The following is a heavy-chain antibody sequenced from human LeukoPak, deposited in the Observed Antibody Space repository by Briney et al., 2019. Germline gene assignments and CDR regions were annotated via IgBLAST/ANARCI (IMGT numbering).Heavy chain of an antibody. CDR1: GFTFDDYT. D-gene: IGHD2-2*01. V-gene: IGHV3-43*01. CDR3: ANHLACGSTSCPPFDY. Sequence: GGSLRLSCAASGFTFDDYTMHWVRQAPGKGLEWVSLISWDGGSTYYADSVKGRFTISRDNSKSSLYLQMNSLRAEDTAVYYCANHLACGSTSCPPFDYWGQETLVTVSS. J-gene: IGHJ4*02. CDR2: ISWDGGST.